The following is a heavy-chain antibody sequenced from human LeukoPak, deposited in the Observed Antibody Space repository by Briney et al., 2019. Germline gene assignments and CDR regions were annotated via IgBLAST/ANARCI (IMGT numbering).Heavy chain of an antibody. V-gene: IGHV3-23*01. CDR3: AKEQQQQFDY. CDR2: ISDSGGSP. D-gene: IGHD6-13*01. Sequence: GGSLRLSCAASGFTFSSYAMSWVRQAPGKGLEWVSAISDSGGSPYYADSVRGRFTISRDNSKNTLFLQMSSLRAEDTAVYFCAKEQQQQFDYWGQGTLVTVSS. CDR1: GFTFSSYA. J-gene: IGHJ4*02.